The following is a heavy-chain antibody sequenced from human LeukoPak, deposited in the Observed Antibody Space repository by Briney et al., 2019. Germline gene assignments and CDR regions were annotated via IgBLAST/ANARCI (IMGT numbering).Heavy chain of an antibody. D-gene: IGHD2-2*01. CDR3: ARNYLRSLGYCSSTSCYGMFDP. J-gene: IGHJ5*02. Sequence: SVKVSCKASGGTFSSYAISWVRQAPGQGLEWMGGIIPIFGTANYAQKFQGSVTITTDESTSTAYMELSSLRSEDTAVYYCARNYLRSLGYCSSTSCYGMFDPWGQGTLVTVSS. V-gene: IGHV1-69*05. CDR2: IIPIFGTA. CDR1: GGTFSSYA.